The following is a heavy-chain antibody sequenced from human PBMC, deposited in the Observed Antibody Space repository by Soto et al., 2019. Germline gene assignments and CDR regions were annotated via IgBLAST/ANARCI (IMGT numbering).Heavy chain of an antibody. CDR3: ARTEEAGTFDAFDI. Sequence: QLQLQESGPGLVKPSETLSLTCIVSGGSISRSRYYWGWLRQRPGKGLEWIGSVSYSGKTYYYPSLESRATISADMSTNQFSLQLTSVTAADTAVYYCARTEEAGTFDAFDIWGQGKRVTVSS. V-gene: IGHV4-39*01. D-gene: IGHD6-13*01. CDR1: GGSISRSRYY. J-gene: IGHJ3*02. CDR2: VSYSGKT.